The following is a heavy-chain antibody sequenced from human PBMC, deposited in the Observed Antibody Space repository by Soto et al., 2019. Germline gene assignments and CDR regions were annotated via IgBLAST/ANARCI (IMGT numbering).Heavy chain of an antibody. Sequence: KTSETLSLTCTVSGGSISSYYWSWIRQPAGKGLEWIGRIYTSGSTNYNPSLKSRVTMSVDTSKNQFSLKLSSVTAADTAVYYCARVTPHSGSYYGNYYYYGMDVWGQGTTVTVSS. J-gene: IGHJ6*02. CDR3: ARVTPHSGSYYGNYYYYGMDV. D-gene: IGHD1-26*01. V-gene: IGHV4-4*07. CDR1: GGSISSYY. CDR2: IYTSGST.